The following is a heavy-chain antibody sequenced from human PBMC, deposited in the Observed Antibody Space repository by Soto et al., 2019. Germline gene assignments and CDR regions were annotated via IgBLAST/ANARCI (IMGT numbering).Heavy chain of an antibody. D-gene: IGHD3-10*01. CDR1: GDSVSSDSAA. CDR3: AGVTWFRAMDV. V-gene: IGHV6-1*01. CDR2: TYYRSKWNN. Sequence: SQTLSLTCAISGDSVSSDSAAWNWLRQSPSRGLEWLGRTYYRSKWNNDYGLSVKSRITINPDTSKDQFSLHLHSVTPEDTAVYYCAGVTWFRAMDVWGQGTPVTVSS. J-gene: IGHJ6*02.